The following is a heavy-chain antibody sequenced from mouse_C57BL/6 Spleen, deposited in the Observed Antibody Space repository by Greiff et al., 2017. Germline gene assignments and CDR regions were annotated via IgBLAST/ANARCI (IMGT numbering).Heavy chain of an antibody. CDR3: ARQGKKRPVYDFDY. CDR2: INPYDGGT. V-gene: IGHV1-19*01. CDR1: GYTFTDYY. D-gene: IGHD1-1*01. J-gene: IGHJ2*01. Sequence: EVQLQQSGPVLVKPGASVKMSCKASGYTFTDYYMNWVKQSHGKSLEWIGVINPYDGGTSYNQKFKGKATLTVDKSSSTAYMQLNSLTSEDSAVYYCARQGKKRPVYDFDYWGQGTTLTVSS.